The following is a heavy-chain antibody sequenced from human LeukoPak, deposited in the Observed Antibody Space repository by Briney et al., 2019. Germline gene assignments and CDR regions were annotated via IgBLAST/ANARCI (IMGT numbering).Heavy chain of an antibody. CDR2: MNPNSGNT. CDR3: AREAEYLAGTAPRSTYYYYYMDV. Sequence: ASVKVPCKASGYTFTTYDINWVRQATGQGLEWMGWMNPNSGNTGYAQKFQGRVTMTRNTSISTAYMELSRLRSEDTAVFYCAREAEYLAGTAPRSTYYYYYMDVWGKGTTVTVSS. V-gene: IGHV1-8*01. J-gene: IGHJ6*03. CDR1: GYTFTTYD. D-gene: IGHD6-13*01.